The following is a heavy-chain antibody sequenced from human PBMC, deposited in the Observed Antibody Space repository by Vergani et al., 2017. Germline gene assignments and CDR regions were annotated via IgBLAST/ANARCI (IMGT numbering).Heavy chain of an antibody. CDR1: GAPIRSSNYY. CDR2: IYYSGET. D-gene: IGHD6-19*01. J-gene: IGHJ5*02. V-gene: IGHV4-39*01. CDR3: ARHSTVEWLVKLGWIDP. Sequence: QLQLQESGPGLGKPSATLSLTCSVPGAPIRSSNYYWGWIRQPPGKGLEWIASIYYSGETYYNPSLKTRVTISVDTSKNQFSLKLSAVTAADTAVYFCARHSTVEWLVKLGWIDPWGQGILVTVSS.